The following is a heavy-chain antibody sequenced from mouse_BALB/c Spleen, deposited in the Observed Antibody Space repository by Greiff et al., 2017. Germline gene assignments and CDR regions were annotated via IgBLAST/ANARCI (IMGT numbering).Heavy chain of an antibody. CDR2: ISSGGSYT. CDR1: GFTFSSYT. D-gene: IGHD1-1*01. Sequence: DVKLVESGGGLVKPGGSLKLSCAASGFTFSSYTMSWVRQTPEKRLEWVATISSGGSYTYYPDSVKGRFTISRDNAKNTLYLQMSSLKSEDTAMYYCTRDGSSYVYAMDYWGQGTSVTVSS. J-gene: IGHJ4*01. CDR3: TRDGSSYVYAMDY. V-gene: IGHV5-6-4*01.